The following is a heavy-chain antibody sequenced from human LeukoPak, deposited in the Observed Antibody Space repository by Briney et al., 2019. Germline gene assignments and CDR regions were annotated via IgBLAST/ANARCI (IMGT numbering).Heavy chain of an antibody. V-gene: IGHV3-9*01. CDR3: AKGRYSSSLYCFDY. D-gene: IGHD6-13*01. CDR1: GFTFDDYA. J-gene: IGHJ4*02. CDR2: ISWNSGSI. Sequence: GGSLRLSCAASGFTFDDYAMHWVRQAPGKGLEWVSGISWNSGSIGYADSVKGRFTISRDNAKNSLYLQMNSLRAEDTALYYCAKGRYSSSLYCFDYWGQGTLVTVSS.